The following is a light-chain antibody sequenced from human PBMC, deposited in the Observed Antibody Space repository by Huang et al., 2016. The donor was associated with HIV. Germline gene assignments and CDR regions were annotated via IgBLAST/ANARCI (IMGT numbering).Light chain of an antibody. V-gene: IGKV3-15*01. Sequence: ERVMTQSPDTLSVSPGERATLYCRASKYVSSNLAWYQQKPGQAPRLLVYGASTRVIDIPARFSGSGSGTEFTLTSSSLQSEDSAVYYCQQYNNWPRTFGQGTKLEIK. CDR2: GAS. CDR3: QQYNNWPRT. J-gene: IGKJ2*01. CDR1: KYVSSN.